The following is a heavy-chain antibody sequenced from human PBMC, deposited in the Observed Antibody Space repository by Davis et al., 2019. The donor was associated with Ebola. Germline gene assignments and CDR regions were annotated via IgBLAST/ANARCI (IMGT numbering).Heavy chain of an antibody. CDR3: ARQEALYGSIDN. D-gene: IGHD2/OR15-2a*01. CDR1: GYSFTTYW. CDR2: IYPRDSDI. J-gene: IGHJ4*02. V-gene: IGHV5-51*01. Sequence: GESLKISCKASGYSFTTYWIVWVRQLPGKGLEWMGIIYPRDSDIRYRPSFEGQVTISVDRSSSTAYLQWSSLKASDSVMYYCARQEALYGSIDNWGQGTLVTVSS.